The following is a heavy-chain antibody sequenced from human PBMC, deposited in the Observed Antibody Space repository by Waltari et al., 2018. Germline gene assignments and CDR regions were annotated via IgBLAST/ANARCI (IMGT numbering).Heavy chain of an antibody. CDR2: IYYSGST. CDR1: GGSIINYY. D-gene: IGHD3-16*01. CDR3: TRGGGDAFDI. Sequence: QVQLQESGPGLVKPSETLSITCTVSGGSIINYYWRWIRQPPGKGLEWIGFIYYSGSTYYSPSLKSRVTISVDTSKNQFSLKLSSVTAADTAMYFCTRGGGDAFDIWGQGTMVTVSS. V-gene: IGHV4-59*01. J-gene: IGHJ3*02.